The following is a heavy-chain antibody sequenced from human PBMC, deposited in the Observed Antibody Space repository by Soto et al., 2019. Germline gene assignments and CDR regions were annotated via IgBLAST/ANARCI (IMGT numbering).Heavy chain of an antibody. CDR2: ISGSGGST. J-gene: IGHJ5*02. V-gene: IGHV3-23*01. Sequence: GGFLRLSWAAFGFNFNSYGMSWVRQAPGKGLEWVSAISGSGGSTYCADSVKGRFTISRDNSKNTLYLQMNSLRAEDTAVYYCAKDPSNPKYNWFDPWGQGTLVTVSS. D-gene: IGHD4-4*01. CDR3: AKDPSNPKYNWFDP. CDR1: GFNFNSYG.